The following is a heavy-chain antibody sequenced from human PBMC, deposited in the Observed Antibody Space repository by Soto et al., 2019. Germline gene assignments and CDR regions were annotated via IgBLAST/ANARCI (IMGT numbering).Heavy chain of an antibody. Sequence: EVQLVESGGGVVRPGGSLRLSCAASGFTFDDYGMSWVRQAPGKGLEWVSGINWNGGSTGYADSVKGRFTISRDNAKNALYLQMNSLRAKDTALYYCASEGIAAAEPDNWFDPWGQGTLVTVSS. J-gene: IGHJ5*02. CDR2: INWNGGST. CDR1: GFTFDDYG. D-gene: IGHD6-13*01. V-gene: IGHV3-20*04. CDR3: ASEGIAAAEPDNWFDP.